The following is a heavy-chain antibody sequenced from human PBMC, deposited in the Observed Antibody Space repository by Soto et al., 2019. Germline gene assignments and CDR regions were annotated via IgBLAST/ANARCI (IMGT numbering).Heavy chain of an antibody. V-gene: IGHV3-21*01. Sequence: EVQRVESGGGLVKPGGSLRLSCAASGFTFKSYTMDWVRQTPGKGLEWVSSISSGSSYIHYADSVEGRFTVSRDNAKNSLYLQMNSLRAEDTAVYFWARGRSLSQQFYRPYFDYWGQGTLVTVSS. J-gene: IGHJ4*02. CDR2: ISSGSSYI. CDR1: GFTFKSYT. CDR3: ARGRSLSQQFYRPYFDY. D-gene: IGHD6-13*01.